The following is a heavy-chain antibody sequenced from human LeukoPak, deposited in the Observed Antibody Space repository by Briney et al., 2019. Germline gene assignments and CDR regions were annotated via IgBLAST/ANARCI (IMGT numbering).Heavy chain of an antibody. CDR3: ARVGCTTTSCLAN. Sequence: GGSLRLSCAISGLTFSSYWMTWVRQAPGKGLELVANIKQDGSEKYYVDSVKGRFTISRDNAKNSLYLQMSSPRVEDTAVYYCARVGCTTTSCLANWGQGTLVTVSS. D-gene: IGHD2-2*01. V-gene: IGHV3-7*01. CDR1: GLTFSSYW. CDR2: IKQDGSEK. J-gene: IGHJ4*02.